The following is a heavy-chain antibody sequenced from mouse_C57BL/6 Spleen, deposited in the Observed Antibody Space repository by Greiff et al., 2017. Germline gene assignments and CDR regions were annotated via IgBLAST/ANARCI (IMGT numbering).Heavy chain of an antibody. CDR1: GFTFSDYG. J-gene: IGHJ3*01. Sequence: EVKLVESGGGLVKPGGSLKLSCAASGFTFSDYGMHWVRQAPEKGLEWVAYISSGSSTIYYADTVKGRFTISRDNAKNTLFLQMTRLRSEDTAMYYCARQDYSNYGFAYWGQGTLVTVSA. V-gene: IGHV5-17*01. CDR2: ISSGSSTI. CDR3: ARQDYSNYGFAY. D-gene: IGHD2-5*01.